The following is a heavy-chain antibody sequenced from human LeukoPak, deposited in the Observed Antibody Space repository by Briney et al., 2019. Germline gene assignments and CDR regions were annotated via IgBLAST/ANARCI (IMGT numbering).Heavy chain of an antibody. J-gene: IGHJ4*02. CDR1: GFTFSSYA. V-gene: IGHV3-30*04. CDR2: ISYDGSNK. CDR3: AGGIVGATGFFDY. D-gene: IGHD1-26*01. Sequence: PGGSLRLSCAASGFTFSSYAMHWVRQAPGKGLEWVAVISYDGSNKYYADSVKGRFTISRDNSKNTLYLQMNSLRAEDTAVYYCAGGIVGATGFFDYWGQGTVVTVSS.